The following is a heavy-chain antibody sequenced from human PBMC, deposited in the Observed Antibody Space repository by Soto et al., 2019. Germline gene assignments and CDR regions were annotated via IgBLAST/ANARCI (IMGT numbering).Heavy chain of an antibody. J-gene: IGHJ3*02. CDR2: IVVGSGNT. D-gene: IGHD2-15*01. Sequence: SVKVSCKTSGFTFSNSAVQWVRQARGQRLEWMGWIVVGSGNTRYAQKLHERVTITRDMTTGTAYMQLSSLTSEDTAVYYCAAELYSGGTCCSFDIWGQGTTVTVSS. CDR1: GFTFSNSA. CDR3: AAELYSGGTCCSFDI. V-gene: IGHV1-58*01.